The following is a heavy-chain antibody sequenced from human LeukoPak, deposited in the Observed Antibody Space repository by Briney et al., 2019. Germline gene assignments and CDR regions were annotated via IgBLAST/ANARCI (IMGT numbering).Heavy chain of an antibody. D-gene: IGHD1-26*01. V-gene: IGHV4-4*07. J-gene: IGHJ4*02. CDR2: IYTSGST. CDR1: GGSISSYY. CDR3: ASSRVIVGATNFDY. Sequence: SETLSLTCTVSGGSISSYYWSWIRQPAGKGLEWIGRIYTSGSTNYNPSLKSRVTMSVDTSKNQFSLKLSSVTAADTAVYYCASSRVIVGATNFDYWGQGTLVTVSS.